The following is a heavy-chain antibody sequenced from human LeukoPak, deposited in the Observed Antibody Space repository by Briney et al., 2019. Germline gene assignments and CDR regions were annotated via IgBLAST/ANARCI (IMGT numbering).Heavy chain of an antibody. V-gene: IGHV3-23*01. CDR3: AKEPFSYYYYYMDV. CDR1: GFTFSSYA. Sequence: GGSLRLSCAASGFTFSSYAMSWVRQAPGKGLEWVSAISGSGGNTYYADSVKGRFTISRDNSKNTLYLQMNSLRAEDTAVYYCAKEPFSYYYYYMDVWGKGTTVTVSS. CDR2: ISGSGGNT. J-gene: IGHJ6*03.